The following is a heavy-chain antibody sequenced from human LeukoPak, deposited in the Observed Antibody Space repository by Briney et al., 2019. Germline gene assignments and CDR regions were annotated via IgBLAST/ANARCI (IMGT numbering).Heavy chain of an antibody. J-gene: IGHJ6*02. D-gene: IGHD1-26*01. CDR2: ISYDGSNK. CDR1: GFTFSSYG. CDR3: AKDSGGRVGVVTYYYGMDV. Sequence: GRSLRLSCAASGFTFSSYGMHWVRQAPGKGLEWVAVISYDGSNKYYADSVKGRFTISRDNSKNTLYLQMNSLRAEDTAVYYCAKDSGGRVGVVTYYYGMDVWGQGTTVTVSS. V-gene: IGHV3-30*18.